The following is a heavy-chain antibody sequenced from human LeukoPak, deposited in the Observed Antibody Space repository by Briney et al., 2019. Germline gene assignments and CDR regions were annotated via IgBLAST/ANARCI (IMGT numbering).Heavy chain of an antibody. Sequence: GGSLRLSCAASGITFSTCAMTWVRQAPGKGLEWVASISPSGLTTNYADSVKGRFTISRDSSRNTLYLQMNSLTAEDTAVYYCGKGVLSRVTLAIYGMDVWGQGTTVTVSS. CDR2: ISPSGLTT. D-gene: IGHD2-15*01. CDR3: GKGVLSRVTLAIYGMDV. J-gene: IGHJ6*02. CDR1: GITFSTCA. V-gene: IGHV3-23*01.